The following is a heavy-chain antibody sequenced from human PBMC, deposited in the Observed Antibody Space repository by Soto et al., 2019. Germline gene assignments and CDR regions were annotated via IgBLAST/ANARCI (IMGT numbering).Heavy chain of an antibody. V-gene: IGHV1-69*13. CDR2: IIPIFGTA. CDR3: YGVAVAGRGYFDY. CDR1: GGTFSGYA. J-gene: IGHJ4*02. Sequence: SVKVSCKASGGTFSGYAISWVRQAPGQGLEWMGGIIPIFGTANYAQKFQGRVTITADESTSTAYMELSSLRSEDTAVYYCYGVAVAGRGYFDYWGQGTLVTGS. D-gene: IGHD6-19*01.